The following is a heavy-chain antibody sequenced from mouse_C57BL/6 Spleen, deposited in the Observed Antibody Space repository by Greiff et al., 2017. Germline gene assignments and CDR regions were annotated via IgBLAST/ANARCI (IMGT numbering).Heavy chain of an antibody. J-gene: IGHJ2*01. D-gene: IGHD3-2*02. CDR3: ARVDSSGYLDY. CDR1: GFTFSNYY. CDR2: INYDGSST. V-gene: IGHV5-16*01. Sequence: EVQLVESEGGLVQPGSSMKLSCTASGFTFSNYYMAWVRQVPEKGLEWVANINYDGSSTYYLDSLKSRFIISRDNAKNILYLQMSSLKSEDTATYYCARVDSSGYLDYWGQGTTLTVSS.